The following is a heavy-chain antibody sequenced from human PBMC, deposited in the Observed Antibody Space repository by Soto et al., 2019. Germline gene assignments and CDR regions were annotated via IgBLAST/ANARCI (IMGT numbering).Heavy chain of an antibody. V-gene: IGHV4-31*03. CDR1: GGSISGGGYY. CDR2: IYYSGST. Sequence: PSETLSLTCTVSGGSISGGGYYWSWIRQHPGKGLEWIGYIYYSGSTYYNPSLKSRVTITVDTSKNQISLKLSSVTAADTAVYYCARGPGSYYYYYYYYGMDVWGQGTTVTVSS. D-gene: IGHD3-10*01. CDR3: ARGPGSYYYYYYYYGMDV. J-gene: IGHJ6*02.